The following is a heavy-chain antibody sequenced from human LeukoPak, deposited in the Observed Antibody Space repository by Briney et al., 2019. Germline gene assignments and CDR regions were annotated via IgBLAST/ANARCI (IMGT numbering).Heavy chain of an antibody. CDR3: ARDLLYCSSTSCDDY. V-gene: IGHV1-69*13. CDR1: GGTFSSYA. J-gene: IGHJ4*02. Sequence: SVKVSCKASGGTFSSYAISWVRQAPGQGLEWMGGIIPIFGTANYAQKFQGRVTITADESTSTAYMELSSLRSEDTAVYYCARDLLYCSSTSCDDYWGQGTLVTVSS. D-gene: IGHD2-2*01. CDR2: IIPIFGTA.